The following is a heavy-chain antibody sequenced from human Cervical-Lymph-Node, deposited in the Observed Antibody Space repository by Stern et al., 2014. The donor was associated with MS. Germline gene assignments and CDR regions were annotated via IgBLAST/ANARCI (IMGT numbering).Heavy chain of an antibody. CDR3: ARGRGGNYRYYFDY. V-gene: IGHV3-21*01. Sequence: EVQLVESGGGLVKPGGSLRLSCAASGFTFSSYSMNWVRPAPGKGLEWVASISGGGSYIYYADSLKGRFTISRDNAKNSLYLQMNSLRAEDTAVYYCARGRGGNYRYYFDYWGQGTLVTVSS. CDR2: ISGGGSYI. D-gene: IGHD4-23*01. J-gene: IGHJ4*02. CDR1: GFTFSSYS.